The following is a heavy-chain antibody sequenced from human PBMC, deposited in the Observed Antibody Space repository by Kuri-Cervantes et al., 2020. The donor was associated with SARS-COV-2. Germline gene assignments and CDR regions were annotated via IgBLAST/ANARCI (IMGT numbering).Heavy chain of an antibody. CDR1: GFTFSSYS. CDR3: ARAGRWLQSTHFDY. J-gene: IGHJ4*02. Sequence: GESLKISCAASGFTFSSYSMNWVRQAPGKGLEWVSYISSSSSTIYYADSVKGRFTISRDNAKNSLYLQMNSLRAEDTAVYYCARAGRWLQSTHFDYWGQGTLVTVSS. V-gene: IGHV3-48*04. CDR2: ISSSSSTI. D-gene: IGHD5-24*01.